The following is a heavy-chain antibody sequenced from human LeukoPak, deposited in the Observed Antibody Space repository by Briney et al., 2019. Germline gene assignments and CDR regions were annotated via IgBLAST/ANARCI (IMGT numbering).Heavy chain of an antibody. CDR1: GFTFSSYG. J-gene: IGHJ4*02. V-gene: IGHV3-30*02. CDR3: AKDRVLRYFDWLFDLDY. D-gene: IGHD3-9*01. Sequence: GGSLRLSCAASGFTFSSYGMHWVRQAPGKGLEWVAFIRYDGSKKYYADSVKGRFTISRDNSKNTLYPQMNSLRAEDTAVYYCAKDRVLRYFDWLFDLDYWGQGTLVTVSS. CDR2: IRYDGSKK.